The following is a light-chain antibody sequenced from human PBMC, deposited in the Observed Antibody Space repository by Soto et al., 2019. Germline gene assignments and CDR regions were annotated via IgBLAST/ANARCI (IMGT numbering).Light chain of an antibody. V-gene: IGKV3-20*01. Sequence: EIVLTQSPDTLSLSPGERATLSCRASQSVSSALLAWYQQKPGQAPRLLIYRASTRATGIPDRFTGSGSGTDFTLTISRLEPADFAVYYCQQYESSPLTFGGGTKVEIK. CDR1: QSVSSAL. J-gene: IGKJ4*01. CDR2: RAS. CDR3: QQYESSPLT.